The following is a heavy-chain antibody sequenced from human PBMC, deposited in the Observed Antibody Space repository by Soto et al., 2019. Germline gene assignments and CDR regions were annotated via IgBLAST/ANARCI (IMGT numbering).Heavy chain of an antibody. Sequence: VCMRLSSAACGFSFSSYSMSWVRQAPGKGLEWVSAISGSGGSTYYADSVKGRFTISRDNSKNTLYLQMNSLRAEDTDVYYCAKTPLGDVWGQGTTVTVSS. V-gene: IGHV3-23*01. CDR3: AKTPLGDV. CDR2: ISGSGGST. J-gene: IGHJ6*02. D-gene: IGHD7-27*01. CDR1: GFSFSSYS.